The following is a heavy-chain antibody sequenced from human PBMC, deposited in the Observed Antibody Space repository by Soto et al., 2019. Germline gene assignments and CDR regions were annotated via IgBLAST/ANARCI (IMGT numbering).Heavy chain of an antibody. CDR3: AADALGFRYDYGMDG. V-gene: IGHV1-58*02. CDR1: GFNFTSSA. CDR2: IVVGSGNT. J-gene: IGHJ6*02. D-gene: IGHD3-10*01. Sequence: QMQLVQSGPEVKKPGTSVKVSCKASGFNFTSSAMQWVRQARGQRLEWIGWIVVGSGNTNYAQNFQERVTINRDISTRRAYIELNSLRSEDTAVYYCAADALGFRYDYGMDGWGQGTTVTVSS.